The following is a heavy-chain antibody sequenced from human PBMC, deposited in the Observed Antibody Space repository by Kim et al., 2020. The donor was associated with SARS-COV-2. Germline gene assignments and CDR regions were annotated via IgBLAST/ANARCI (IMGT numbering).Heavy chain of an antibody. Sequence: SVKVSCKASGGTFSSYAISWVRQAPGQGLEWMGGIIPIFGTANYAQKFQGRVTITADESTSTAYMELSSLRSEDTAVYYCARGAPFSSGYSSGWPKGWYFDLWGRGTLVTVSS. CDR3: ARGAPFSSGYSSGWPKGWYFDL. D-gene: IGHD6-19*01. J-gene: IGHJ2*01. CDR1: GGTFSSYA. CDR2: IIPIFGTA. V-gene: IGHV1-69*13.